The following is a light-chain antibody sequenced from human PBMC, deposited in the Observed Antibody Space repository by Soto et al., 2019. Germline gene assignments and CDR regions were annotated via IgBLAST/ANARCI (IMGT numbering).Light chain of an antibody. CDR1: QSLRHSNGNNY. J-gene: IGKJ4*01. V-gene: IGKV2-28*01. Sequence: DIVMTQSPVSLPVTPGEPASISCRSSQSLRHSNGNNYLDWYLQKPGQSPQVLIYLGSIRASGVPDRFSGSGSGTDFALTISSLEPEDFVLYYCQHPPTSFGGGTKV. CDR3: QHPPTS. CDR2: LGS.